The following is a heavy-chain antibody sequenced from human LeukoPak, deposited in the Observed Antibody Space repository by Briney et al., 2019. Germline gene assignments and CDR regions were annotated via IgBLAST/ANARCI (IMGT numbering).Heavy chain of an antibody. V-gene: IGHV3-30*04. D-gene: IGHD6-13*01. CDR2: ISYDGSNK. Sequence: PGGALRLSFAAPGFTFSNYAIDWGPQAPGKGLGRVAVISYDGSNKYYADSVKGRFTISRDNSKNTLYLQMNSLRAEDTAVYYCAREDSSSWCPDCWGQGTLVTVSS. J-gene: IGHJ4*02. CDR3: AREDSSSWCPDC. CDR1: GFTFSNYA.